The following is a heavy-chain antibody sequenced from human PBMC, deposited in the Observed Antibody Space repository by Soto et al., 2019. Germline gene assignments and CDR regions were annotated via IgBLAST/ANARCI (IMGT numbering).Heavy chain of an antibody. J-gene: IGHJ5*02. D-gene: IGHD4-17*01. V-gene: IGHV1-69*08. CDR2: IIPILGIA. Sequence: QVQLVQSGAEVKKPGSSVKVSCKASGGTFSSYTISWVRQAPGQGLEWMGRIIPILGIANYAQKFQGRVTITXXKXTXXAYMELSSPRSEDTAVYYCARDMREATVTTNWFDPWGQGTLVTVSS. CDR3: ARDMREATVTTNWFDP. CDR1: GGTFSSYT.